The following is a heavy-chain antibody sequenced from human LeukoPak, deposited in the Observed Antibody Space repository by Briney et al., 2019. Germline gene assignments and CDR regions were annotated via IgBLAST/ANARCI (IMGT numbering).Heavy chain of an antibody. CDR3: ARDGYDYIWGSYRTSPNALDY. CDR1: GFTFSDYY. CDR2: ISSSGSTI. Sequence: GGSLRLSFAASGFTFSDYYMSWIRQAPGKGLEWVSYISSSGSTISYADSVKGRFTISRDNARNSLYLHMNSLRAEDTAVYYCARDGYDYIWGSYRTSPNALDYWGQGTLVTVSS. D-gene: IGHD3-16*02. J-gene: IGHJ4*02. V-gene: IGHV3-11*04.